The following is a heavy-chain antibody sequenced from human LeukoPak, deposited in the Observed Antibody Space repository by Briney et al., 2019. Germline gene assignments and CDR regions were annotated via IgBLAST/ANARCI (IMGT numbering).Heavy chain of an antibody. J-gene: IGHJ4*02. CDR3: ARVWAWGSGNYFDN. CDR2: IREDAGST. CDR1: GFTFDAFG. D-gene: IGHD7-27*01. V-gene: IGHV3-20*04. Sequence: GGSLRLSCAASGFTFDAFGVTCVRQAPGKGLEWVSAIREDAGSTGYADSVKGRFTISRDNAKNSLYLQMNSLRVEDTALYYCARVWAWGSGNYFDNWGQGTLVTVSS.